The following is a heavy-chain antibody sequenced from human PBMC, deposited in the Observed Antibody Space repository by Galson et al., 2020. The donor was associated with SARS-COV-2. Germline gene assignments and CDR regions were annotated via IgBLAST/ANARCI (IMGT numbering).Heavy chain of an antibody. V-gene: IGHV3-30*04. J-gene: IGHJ6*02. D-gene: IGHD3-22*01. CDR1: GFTFSSYA. CDR3: ARDRYDGSGYSHGMEG. CDR2: ISYDGSNK. Sequence: GGSLRLSCAASGFTFSSYAMHWVRQAPGKGLEWVAVISYDGSNKYYADSVKGRFTISRDNSKNTLYLQMNSLRAEDTAVYYCARDRYDGSGYSHGMEGWRQGATVTVS.